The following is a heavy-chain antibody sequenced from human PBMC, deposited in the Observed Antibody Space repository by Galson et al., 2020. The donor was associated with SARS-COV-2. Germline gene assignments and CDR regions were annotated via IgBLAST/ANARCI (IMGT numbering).Heavy chain of an antibody. CDR1: GGSISSYY. CDR3: ARRGLGYCSGGRCNNAFDI. V-gene: IGHV4-59*08. D-gene: IGHD2-15*01. CDR2: IYYSGST. Sequence: SETLSLTCTVSGGSISSYYWSWIRQPPGKGLEWIGYIYYSGSTNYNPSLKSRVTISVDTSKNQFSLKLSSVTAADTAVYYCARRGLGYCSGGRCNNAFDIWGQGTMVTVSS. J-gene: IGHJ3*02.